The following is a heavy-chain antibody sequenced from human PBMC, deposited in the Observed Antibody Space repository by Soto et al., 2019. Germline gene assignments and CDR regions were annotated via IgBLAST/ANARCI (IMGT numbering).Heavy chain of an antibody. V-gene: IGHV3-23*01. J-gene: IGHJ4*02. Sequence: EMPLLESGGGLVQPGGSLRLSCAASGFTFSSYAMSWVRQAPGKGLEWVSAISGGGGSTHYADSVKGRFIISRDNSKNTLYLQMTGLTAEDTAVYYCVKGGDGYHFRAYWGQGTLVTVSS. CDR2: ISGGGGST. D-gene: IGHD5-12*01. CDR1: GFTFSSYA. CDR3: VKGGDGYHFRAY.